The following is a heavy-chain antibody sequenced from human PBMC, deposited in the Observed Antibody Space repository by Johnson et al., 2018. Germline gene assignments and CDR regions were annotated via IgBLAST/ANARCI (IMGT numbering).Heavy chain of an antibody. CDR3: TLCGGGGYSYGMDV. D-gene: IGHD3-16*01. J-gene: IGHJ6*02. CDR1: GFTFSGSA. CDR2: LRSKANSYAT. Sequence: VQLQESGGGLVQPGGSLKLSCAASGFTFSGSAMHWVRQASGKGLEWVGRLRSKANSYATAYAASVKGRFTIHRDESKNTAYLQMNSLKTEDTAVYYCTLCGGGGYSYGMDVWGQGTTVTVSS. V-gene: IGHV3-73*01.